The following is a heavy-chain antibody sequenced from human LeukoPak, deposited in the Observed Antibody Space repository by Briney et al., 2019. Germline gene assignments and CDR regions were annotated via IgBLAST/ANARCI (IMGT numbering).Heavy chain of an antibody. CDR2: IIPILGIA. CDR3: ARGSYYSLLDY. D-gene: IGHD4-11*01. CDR1: GGTFSSYA. Sequence: GASVKVSCKASGGTFSSYAISWVRQAPGQGLEWMGRIIPILGIANYAQKFQGRVTITADKSTSTAYMELSSLRSDDTAVYYCARGSYYSLLDYWGQGTLVTVSS. V-gene: IGHV1-69*04. J-gene: IGHJ4*02.